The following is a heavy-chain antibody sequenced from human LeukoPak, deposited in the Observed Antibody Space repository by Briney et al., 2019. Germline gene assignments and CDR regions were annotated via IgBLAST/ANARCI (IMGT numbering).Heavy chain of an antibody. CDR1: GFIFSTYT. D-gene: IGHD1-26*01. Sequence: GGSLRLSCAASGFIFSTYTMNWVRQVTGKGLEWVSSISSGSSYIYYADSVKGRFTISRDNAKNSLYLQVNSLRAEDTAVYYCARHPTTSGNFDAFHIWGRGTVVTVSS. CDR3: ARHPTTSGNFDAFHI. CDR2: ISSGSSYI. J-gene: IGHJ3*02. V-gene: IGHV3-21*01.